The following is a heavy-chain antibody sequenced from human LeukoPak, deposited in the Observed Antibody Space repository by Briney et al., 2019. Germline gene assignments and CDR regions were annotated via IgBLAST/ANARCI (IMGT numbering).Heavy chain of an antibody. V-gene: IGHV4-38-2*02. D-gene: IGHD5-18*01. CDR2: IYYSGST. CDR3: ARTLGYNYGYCFDY. J-gene: IGHJ4*02. CDR1: GYSITSGYY. Sequence: SETLSLTCTVSGYSITSGYYWGWIRQPPGKGLERIGSIYYSGSTYYSPSLKSRVTISVDTSKNQFSLKLSSVTAADTAVYYCARTLGYNYGYCFDYWGPGTLVTVSS.